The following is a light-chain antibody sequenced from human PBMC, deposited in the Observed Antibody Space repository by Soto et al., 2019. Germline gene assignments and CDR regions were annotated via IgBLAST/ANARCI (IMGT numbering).Light chain of an antibody. Sequence: QSALTQPASVSGSPGQSITISCTGTSSDVGGYNYVSWYQQHPGKAPRPMIYDVSNRPSGVSNRFSGSKSGNTASLTISGRQAEDEADYYCSSYTISSSWVFGGGTKVTVL. J-gene: IGLJ3*02. V-gene: IGLV2-14*01. CDR1: SSDVGGYNY. CDR2: DVS. CDR3: SSYTISSSWV.